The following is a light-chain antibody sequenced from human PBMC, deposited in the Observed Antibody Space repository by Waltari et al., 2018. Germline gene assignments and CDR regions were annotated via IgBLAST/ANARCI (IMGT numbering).Light chain of an antibody. Sequence: QSVLTQPPSASGTPGPRVTISCSGSSSTLGSTFVYWYQQLPGTAPNLLIYRNDQRPSGVPDRFSGSKSGTSASLAISGLRSEDEADYYCAAWDGSLTGPVFGGGTKLTVL. CDR3: AAWDGSLTGPV. V-gene: IGLV1-47*01. CDR2: RND. CDR1: SSTLGSTF. J-gene: IGLJ3*02.